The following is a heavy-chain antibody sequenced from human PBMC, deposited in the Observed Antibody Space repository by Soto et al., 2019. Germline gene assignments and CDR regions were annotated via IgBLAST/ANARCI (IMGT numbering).Heavy chain of an antibody. J-gene: IGHJ4*02. CDR1: GLTVSTNY. Sequence: EVQLVETGGGLIQRGGSLRLSCAASGLTVSTNYMSWVRQPPGKGLEWVSVIYSGGSTFYADSVKGRFTISRDNSKNTLYLQMNSLRAEDTAVYYCARWNDLLTGFDYWGQGTLVTVSS. D-gene: IGHD3-9*01. CDR2: IYSGGST. CDR3: ARWNDLLTGFDY. V-gene: IGHV3-53*02.